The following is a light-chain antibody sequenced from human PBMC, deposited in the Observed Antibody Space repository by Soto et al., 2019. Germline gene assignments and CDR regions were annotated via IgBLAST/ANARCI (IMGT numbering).Light chain of an antibody. J-gene: IGLJ1*01. V-gene: IGLV2-14*01. CDR3: SSYTSSSPIL. CDR1: SSDVGGYNY. Sequence: QSALTQPASVSGSPGQSITISCTGTSSDVGGYNYVSWYQQHPGKAPKLMIYDVSNRPSGVSNRFSGSKSGNTASLTISGLQSEDYADYYCSSYTSSSPILLGTGIKVTV. CDR2: DVS.